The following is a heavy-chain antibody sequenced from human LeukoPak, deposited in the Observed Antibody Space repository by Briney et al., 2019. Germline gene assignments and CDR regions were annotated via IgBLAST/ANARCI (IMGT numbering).Heavy chain of an antibody. Sequence: GGSLRLSCAASGFTFTRYSMTWVRQAPGKGLEWVSSISSSGSYIFYAQSVEGRFIISRDNAKNSHYLQMNSLRVDDTAVYFCARGTYRSSSPSIGMPYYLDYWGQGILVTVSS. J-gene: IGHJ4*02. CDR2: ISSSGSYI. V-gene: IGHV3-21*01. CDR1: GFTFTRYS. CDR3: ARGTYRSSSPSIGMPYYLDY. D-gene: IGHD6-6*01.